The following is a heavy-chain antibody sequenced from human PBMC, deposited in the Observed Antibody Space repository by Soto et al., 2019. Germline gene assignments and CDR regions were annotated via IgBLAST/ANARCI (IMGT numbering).Heavy chain of an antibody. J-gene: IGHJ4*02. D-gene: IGHD3-3*01. Sequence: ESGGGVVQSGRSLRLSCEASGFTFRSFGMHWVRQAPGKGLEWVAVISYDGSEKYYADSVKGRFTISRDKSRDTLYLQMNSLRVEDTAVYYCAKAQYDFWSGTRAYFDNWGQGTLVTVSS. CDR2: ISYDGSEK. CDR1: GFTFRSFG. V-gene: IGHV3-30*18. CDR3: AKAQYDFWSGTRAYFDN.